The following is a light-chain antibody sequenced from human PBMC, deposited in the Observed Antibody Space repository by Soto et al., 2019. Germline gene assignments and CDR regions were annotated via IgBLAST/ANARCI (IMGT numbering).Light chain of an antibody. CDR3: QHYNVYPWT. Sequence: DIQLTQSPSFLSASVGDRVTITCRASQGISSYLAWYQQKPGKAPKLLIYEASSLQSGVPSRFSGSGSGTEFTLSISSLQPDDFATYYCQHYNVYPWTFGQGTKVDIK. CDR1: QGISSY. CDR2: EAS. V-gene: IGKV1-9*01. J-gene: IGKJ1*01.